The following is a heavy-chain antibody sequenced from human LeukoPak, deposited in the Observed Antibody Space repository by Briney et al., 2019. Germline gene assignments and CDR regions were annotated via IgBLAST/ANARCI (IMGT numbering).Heavy chain of an antibody. V-gene: IGHV3-23*01. D-gene: IGHD2/OR15-2a*01. CDR3: AKDQSLWPYYSDY. J-gene: IGHJ4*02. CDR2: ISGSGGST. CDR1: GFTFSSYA. Sequence: GGSPRLSCAASGFTFSSYAMSWVRQAPGKGLEWVSAISGSGGSTYYADSVKGRFTISRDNSKNTLYLQMNSLRAEDTAVYYCAKDQSLWPYYSDYWGQGTLVTVSS.